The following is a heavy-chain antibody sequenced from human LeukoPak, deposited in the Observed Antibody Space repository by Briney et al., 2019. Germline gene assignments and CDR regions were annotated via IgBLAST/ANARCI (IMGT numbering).Heavy chain of an antibody. CDR2: INGDGSST. D-gene: IGHD5-18*01. V-gene: IGHV3-74*01. CDR1: GFIFSTYW. Sequence: GGSLRLSCAASGFIFSTYWMHWVRQVPGKGLVWVSRINGDGSSTSYADSVKGRFTISRDNAKNTLYLQMNSLRAEDTAVYYCARDLSYSFNYWGQGTRVTISS. CDR3: ARDLSYSFNY. J-gene: IGHJ4*02.